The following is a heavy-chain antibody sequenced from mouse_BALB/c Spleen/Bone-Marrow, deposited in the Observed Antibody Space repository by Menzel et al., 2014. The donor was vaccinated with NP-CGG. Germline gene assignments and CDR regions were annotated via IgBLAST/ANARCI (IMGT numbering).Heavy chain of an antibody. V-gene: IGHV14-3*02. J-gene: IGHJ2*01. CDR2: IDPANGDT. Sequence: VQLKQSGAELVKPGASVKLSCTASGFNIKDIYMHWVKQRPEQGLEWIGRIDPANGDTKYDPKFQGKATITADTSSNTAYLQLSSLTSEDTAVYYCARDYGPFDSWGQGTTLTVSS. CDR1: GFNIKDIY. CDR3: ARDYGPFDS. D-gene: IGHD1-2*01.